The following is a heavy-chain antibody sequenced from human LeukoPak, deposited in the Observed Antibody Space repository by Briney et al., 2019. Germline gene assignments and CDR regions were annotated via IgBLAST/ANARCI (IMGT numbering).Heavy chain of an antibody. CDR3: AREDSSGRAFDI. Sequence: ASVKVSCKASGYTFTSYDINWVRQATGQGLEWMGWMNPNSGNTGYAQKFQGRVTMTRNTSISTAYMELSSLRSEDTAVDYCAREDSSGRAFDIWGQGTMVTVSS. J-gene: IGHJ3*02. CDR1: GYTFTSYD. CDR2: MNPNSGNT. D-gene: IGHD6-19*01. V-gene: IGHV1-8*01.